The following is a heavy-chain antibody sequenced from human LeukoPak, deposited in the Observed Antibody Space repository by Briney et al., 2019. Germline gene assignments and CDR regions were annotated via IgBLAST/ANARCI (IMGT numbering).Heavy chain of an antibody. CDR2: ISAYNGNT. CDR1: GYTFTTYG. CDR3: ARDRLDGVAVTGTFDY. D-gene: IGHD6-19*01. Sequence: ASVKVSCKASGYTFTTYGLSWVRQAPGQGLEWMGWISAYNGNTNYAQKLQGRVTMTTDTSTSTVYMELRSLRSDDTAVYYCARDRLDGVAVTGTFDYWGQGTLVTVSS. V-gene: IGHV1-18*01. J-gene: IGHJ4*02.